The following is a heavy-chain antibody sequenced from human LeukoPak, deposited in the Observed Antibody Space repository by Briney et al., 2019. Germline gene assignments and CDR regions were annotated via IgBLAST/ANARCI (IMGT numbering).Heavy chain of an antibody. CDR2: ISWDGDST. Sequence: GGPLRLSCAASGFAFDDYTVHWVRQTPGKGLEWVSLISWDGDSTYYADSVKGRFTISRDNRQKSLYLEMNSLRIEDSDLYFCATDSTANNIKMVRGVIIHSRYLDVWGKGTTVSVSS. V-gene: IGHV3-43*01. CDR1: GFAFDDYT. J-gene: IGHJ6*03. CDR3: ATDSTANNIKMVRGVIIHSRYLDV. D-gene: IGHD3-10*01.